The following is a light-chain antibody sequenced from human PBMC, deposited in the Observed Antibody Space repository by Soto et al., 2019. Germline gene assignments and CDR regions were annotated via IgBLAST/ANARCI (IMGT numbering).Light chain of an antibody. Sequence: SVLTQAPSVSGAPGQRVTISCTGSTSNIGAGYDVHWYHQLPGTAPKLLIYGNFNRPSGVPDRFSGSKSGTSASLAITGLQAEDEADYYCQSYDGSLSGYVFGGGTKLTVL. CDR2: GNF. J-gene: IGLJ2*01. V-gene: IGLV1-40*01. CDR1: TSNIGAGYD. CDR3: QSYDGSLSGYV.